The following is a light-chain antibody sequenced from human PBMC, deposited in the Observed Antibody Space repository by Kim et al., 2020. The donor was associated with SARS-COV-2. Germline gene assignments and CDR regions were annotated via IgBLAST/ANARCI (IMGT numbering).Light chain of an antibody. CDR2: SNN. CDR1: TSNIGRNT. J-gene: IGLJ2*01. Sequence: QSVLTQPPSASGTPGQRVTISCSGSTSNIGRNTVMWYQQLPGTAPRLLIYSNNQRPSGVPDRFSGSRSDTSASLAISGLQSDDGADYYCSSYTSSSTFEVFGGGTQLTVL. CDR3: SSYTSSSTFEV. V-gene: IGLV1-44*01.